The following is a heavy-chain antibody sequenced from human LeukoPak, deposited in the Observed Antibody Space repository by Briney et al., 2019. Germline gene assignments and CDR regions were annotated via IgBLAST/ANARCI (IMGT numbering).Heavy chain of an antibody. CDR3: AKNFFGSGSYVLVFDP. V-gene: IGHV1-2*02. CDR1: GYTFTGYY. CDR2: INPNSGGT. D-gene: IGHD3-10*01. Sequence: ASLKVSCKASGYTFTGYYTHWVRQAPGQGLEWLGWINPNSGGTNYAQKFQDRVTMTRDTSISTAYMELSSLTSDDSAVYYCAKNFFGSGSYVLVFDPWGQGTLVTVSS. J-gene: IGHJ5*02.